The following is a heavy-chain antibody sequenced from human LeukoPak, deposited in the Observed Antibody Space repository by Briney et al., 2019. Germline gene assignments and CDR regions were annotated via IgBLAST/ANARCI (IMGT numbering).Heavy chain of an antibody. D-gene: IGHD2-15*01. Sequence: GSLRLSCAASGFTFSSYWMSWVRQAPGKGLEWVANIKQDGSEKYYADSVRGRFTISRDNSRNTMYLQMNSLRAEDAAVYYCAKAPVTSCRGAFCYPFDSWGQGTLVTVSS. J-gene: IGHJ4*02. V-gene: IGHV3-7*03. CDR3: AKAPVTSCRGAFCYPFDS. CDR2: IKQDGSEK. CDR1: GFTFSSYW.